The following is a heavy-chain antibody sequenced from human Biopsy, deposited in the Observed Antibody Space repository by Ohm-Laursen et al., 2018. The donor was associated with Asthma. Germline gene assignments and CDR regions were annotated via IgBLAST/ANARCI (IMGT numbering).Heavy chain of an antibody. CDR1: GYTFNSAG. J-gene: IGHJ6*02. CDR2: IRVYNGNT. D-gene: IGHD3-10*01. Sequence: ASVKVSCKTSGYTFNSAGITWVRQAPGQGLEWMGWIRVYNGNTKVAQKLRDRVTMITDTSTSTAYMELRSLRSDDTAVYFCARAVDYSHYYGIDVWGQGTTVTVS. CDR3: ARAVDYSHYYGIDV. V-gene: IGHV1-18*01.